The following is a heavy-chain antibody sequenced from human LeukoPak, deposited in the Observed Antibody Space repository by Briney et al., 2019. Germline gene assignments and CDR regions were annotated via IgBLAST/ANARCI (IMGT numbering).Heavy chain of an antibody. Sequence: SETLSLTCTVSGSSISSYYWSWIRQPPGKGLEWIGYIYTSGSTNYNPSLKSRVTISVDTSKNQFSLKLSSVTAADTAVYYCARSYYDFWSGYYYYMDVWGKGTTVTVSS. D-gene: IGHD3-3*01. CDR3: ARSYYDFWSGYYYYMDV. CDR1: GSSISSYY. V-gene: IGHV4-4*09. CDR2: IYTSGST. J-gene: IGHJ6*03.